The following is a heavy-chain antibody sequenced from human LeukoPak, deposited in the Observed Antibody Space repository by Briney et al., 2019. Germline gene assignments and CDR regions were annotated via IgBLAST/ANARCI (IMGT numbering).Heavy chain of an antibody. CDR2: ISGSADNT. CDR3: AKDQVWIVVGSFDY. D-gene: IGHD3-22*01. J-gene: IGHJ4*02. Sequence: PGGSLRLSCAASGFTFSTYAMSWVRQAPGKGLEWVSAISGSADNTYYADSVKGRFTISRDNSRNTLSLQMNSLRPEDTAVYYCAKDQVWIVVGSFDYWGQGTLVTVSS. V-gene: IGHV3-23*01. CDR1: GFTFSTYA.